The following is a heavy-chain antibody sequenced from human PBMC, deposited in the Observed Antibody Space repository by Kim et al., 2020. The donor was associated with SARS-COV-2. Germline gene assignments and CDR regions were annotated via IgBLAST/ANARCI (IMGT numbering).Heavy chain of an antibody. D-gene: IGHD2-15*01. CDR2: INHSGST. CDR1: GGSFSGYY. Sequence: SETLSLTCAVYGGSFSGYYWSWIRQPPGKGLEWIGEINHSGSTNYNPSLKSRVTISVDTSKNQFSLKLSSVTAADTAVYYCARGVTEVAADIWAFDYWGQGTLVTVSS. CDR3: ARGVTEVAADIWAFDY. V-gene: IGHV4-34*01. J-gene: IGHJ4*02.